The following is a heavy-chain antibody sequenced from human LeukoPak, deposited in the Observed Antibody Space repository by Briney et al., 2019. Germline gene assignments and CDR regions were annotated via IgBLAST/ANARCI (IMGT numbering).Heavy chain of an antibody. Sequence: PGGSLRLSCAASGFTFSSYAMHWVRQAPGKGLEWVAVISYDGSNKYYADSVKGRFTISRDNSKNTLCLQMNSLRAEDTAVYYCARGELNGDYYYGMDVWGQGTTVTVSS. V-gene: IGHV3-30-3*01. CDR1: GFTFSSYA. D-gene: IGHD1-7*01. CDR2: ISYDGSNK. J-gene: IGHJ6*02. CDR3: ARGELNGDYYYGMDV.